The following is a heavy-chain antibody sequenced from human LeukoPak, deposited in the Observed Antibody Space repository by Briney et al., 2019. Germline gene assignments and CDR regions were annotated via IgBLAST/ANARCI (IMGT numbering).Heavy chain of an antibody. D-gene: IGHD6-19*01. CDR2: IYYSGST. CDR1: GGSISSGDYY. CDR3: ARHDYAVAGTPFDY. J-gene: IGHJ4*02. Sequence: PSETLSLTCTVSGGSISSGDYYWSWIRQPPGKGLEWIGYIYYSGSTYYNPSLKSRVTISVDTSKNQFSLKLSSVTAADTAVYYCARHDYAVAGTPFDYWGQGTLVTVSS. V-gene: IGHV4-30-4*08.